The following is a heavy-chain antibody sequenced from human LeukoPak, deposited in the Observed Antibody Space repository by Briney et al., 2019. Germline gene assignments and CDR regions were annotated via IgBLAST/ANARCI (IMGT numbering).Heavy chain of an antibody. V-gene: IGHV3-23*01. D-gene: IGHD1-1*01. CDR3: ATTKQARRYFDY. CDR2: ISTSGVNT. J-gene: IGHJ4*02. CDR1: GFSFSSNA. Sequence: GGSLRLSCAGSGFSFSSNALSWVRQAPGKGLEWVSAISTSGVNTYYADSVRGRFTISRDSSKNTLYLQMNTLRAEDTAVYYCATTKQARRYFDYWGQGTLVTVSS.